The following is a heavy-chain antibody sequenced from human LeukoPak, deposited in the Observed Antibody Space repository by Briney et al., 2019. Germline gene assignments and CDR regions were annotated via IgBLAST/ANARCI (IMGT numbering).Heavy chain of an antibody. Sequence: PGGSLRLSCAASGFNFRMYCMSWVRQAPGKGLEWVANIMQDGNDKYYVASVKGRFTISRDNAKNSLYLQLNSLRVEDTVVYYCARETYCRGGSCYKGNAFDIWGQGTMVTVSS. V-gene: IGHV3-7*01. D-gene: IGHD2-15*01. CDR2: IMQDGNDK. CDR3: ARETYCRGGSCYKGNAFDI. CDR1: GFNFRMYC. J-gene: IGHJ3*02.